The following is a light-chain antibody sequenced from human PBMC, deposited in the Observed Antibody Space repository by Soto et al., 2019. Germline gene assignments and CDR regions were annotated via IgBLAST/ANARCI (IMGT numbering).Light chain of an antibody. CDR1: SSNIGSNY. J-gene: IGLJ3*02. Sequence: QSVLTQPPSASGTPGQRVTISCSGGSSNIGSNYAYWYQQLPGTAPKLLIYSNNQRPSGVPDRFSGSKSGTSASLAISGLQSEDEADYYCAAWDDSLNGWVFGGGTKVTVL. V-gene: IGLV1-44*01. CDR2: SNN. CDR3: AAWDDSLNGWV.